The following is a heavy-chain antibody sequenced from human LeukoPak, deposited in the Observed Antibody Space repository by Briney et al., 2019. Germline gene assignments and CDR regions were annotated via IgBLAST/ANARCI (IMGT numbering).Heavy chain of an antibody. CDR2: IYPGDSDT. D-gene: IGHD5-18*01. V-gene: IGHV5-51*01. CDR1: GYSFTSYW. Sequence: GESLKISCKGSGYSFTSYWIGWVRQMPGKGLEWMGIIYPGDSDTRYSPSFQGQVTISADKSISTAYLQWSSLKASDTAMYYCALRTPVDTAMAWEYYFDYWGQGTLVTVSS. J-gene: IGHJ4*02. CDR3: ALRTPVDTAMAWEYYFDY.